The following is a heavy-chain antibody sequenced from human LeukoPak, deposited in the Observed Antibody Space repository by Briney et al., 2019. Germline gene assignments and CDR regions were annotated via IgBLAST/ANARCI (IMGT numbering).Heavy chain of an antibody. V-gene: IGHV4-59*01. CDR2: IYYSGST. J-gene: IGHJ4*02. D-gene: IGHD4-17*01. CDR3: ATLDYGDEDY. CDR1: GGSISSYY. Sequence: PSETLSLTCTVSGGSISSYYWSWIRQPPGKGPEWIGYIYYSGSTNYNPSLKSRVTISVDTSKNQFSLKLSSVTAADTAVYYCATLDYGDEDYWGQGTLVTVSS.